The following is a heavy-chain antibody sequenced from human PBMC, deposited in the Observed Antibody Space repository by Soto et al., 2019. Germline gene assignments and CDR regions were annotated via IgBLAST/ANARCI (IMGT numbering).Heavy chain of an antibody. CDR3: ARACDSLVPPAY. Sequence: EVQLVESGGGLVQPGGSLRLSCAASGFTFSHYWMYWVRQAPGKGLVCVSRISSDGSYASYADSVKGRFTISRDSAKSTLYLQMTSLRAEDTGVYYGARACDSLVPPAYWGQGTLVTVSS. V-gene: IGHV3-74*01. J-gene: IGHJ4*02. D-gene: IGHD2-21*02. CDR2: ISSDGSYA. CDR1: GFTFSHYW.